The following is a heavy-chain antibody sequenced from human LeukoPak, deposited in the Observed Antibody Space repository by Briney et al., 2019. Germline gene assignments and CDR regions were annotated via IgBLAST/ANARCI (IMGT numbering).Heavy chain of an antibody. D-gene: IGHD6-13*01. J-gene: IGHJ5*02. CDR3: ARDLDSSSWYILWFDP. Sequence: GGSLRLSCAASGFTVSSNYMSWVRQAPGKGLEWVSVIYSGGRTHYADSVKGRFTISRDNSKNTLFLQMNSLRTEDTAVYYCARDLDSSSWYILWFDPWGQGTLVTVSS. CDR2: IYSGGRT. V-gene: IGHV3-53*05. CDR1: GFTVSSNY.